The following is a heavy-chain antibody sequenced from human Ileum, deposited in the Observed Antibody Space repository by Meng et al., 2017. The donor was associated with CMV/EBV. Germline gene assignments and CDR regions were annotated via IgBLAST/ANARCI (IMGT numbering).Heavy chain of an antibody. D-gene: IGHD4-23*01. J-gene: IGHJ2*01. CDR2: ISYDGTSK. CDR1: GFTFRNFA. CDR3: ARDPDTGGNWYLDL. Sequence: ASGFTFRNFAFHWVRQTPGRGLEWLAIISYDGTSKYSADAVKGRFTISRDNSKDTLFLHMISLRTEDTGLYYCARDPDTGGNWYLDLWGRGTLVTVSS. V-gene: IGHV3-30-3*01.